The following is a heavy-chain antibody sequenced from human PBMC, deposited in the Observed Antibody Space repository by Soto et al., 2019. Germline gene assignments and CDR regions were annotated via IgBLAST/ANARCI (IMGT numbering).Heavy chain of an antibody. Sequence: ASVKVSCKASGYTFGNNDISWVRQASGQGLEWMGWMNPNSGNTGYARKFQGRVTMTRNTSISTAYMELSSLRSDDTAIYYCARMATSGTLNWFDPWRQGTLVTVPS. V-gene: IGHV1-8*01. J-gene: IGHJ5*02. CDR3: ARMATSGTLNWFDP. CDR1: GYTFGNND. CDR2: MNPNSGNT.